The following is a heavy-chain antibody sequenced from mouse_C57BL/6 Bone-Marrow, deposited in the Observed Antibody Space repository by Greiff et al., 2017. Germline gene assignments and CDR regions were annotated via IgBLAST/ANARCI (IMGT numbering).Heavy chain of an antibody. CDR1: GYTFTDYE. V-gene: IGHV1-15*01. CDR3: TRGDYDYAWFAY. J-gene: IGHJ3*01. CDR2: IDPETGGT. D-gene: IGHD2-4*01. Sequence: LQESGAELVRPGASVTLSCKASGYTFTDYEMHWVKQTPVHGLEWIGAIDPETGGTAYNQKFKGKAILTADKSSSTAYMELRSLTSEDSAVYYCTRGDYDYAWFAYWGQGTLVTVSA.